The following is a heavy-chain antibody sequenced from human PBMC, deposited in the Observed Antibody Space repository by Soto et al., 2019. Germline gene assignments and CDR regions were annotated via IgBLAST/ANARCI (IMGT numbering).Heavy chain of an antibody. CDR3: ARGAIPVNFDY. CDR2: INHSGST. V-gene: IGHV4-34*01. CDR1: GGYFSGYY. J-gene: IGHJ4*02. Sequence: SETLSLTCAVYGGYFSGYYWSWIRQPPGKGLEWIGEINHSGSTNYNPSLKSRVTISVDTSKNQFSLKLSSVTAADTAVYYCARGAIPVNFDYWGQGTLVTVSS.